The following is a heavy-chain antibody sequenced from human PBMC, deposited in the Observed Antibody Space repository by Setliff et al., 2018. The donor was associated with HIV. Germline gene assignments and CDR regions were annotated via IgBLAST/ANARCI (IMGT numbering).Heavy chain of an antibody. CDR3: ARDPGGDTSGYLIYYYDY. Sequence: GSLRLSCVTSGFTFDTFHMNWVRQAPGKGLEWVSSISGSGTSVDYADSVRGRFTISRDNAKNTLYLQLNTLRAEDTAVYYCARDPGGDTSGYLIYYYDYWGQGTLVTVSS. CDR2: ISGSGTSV. V-gene: IGHV3-21*01. D-gene: IGHD3-22*01. CDR1: GFTFDTFH. J-gene: IGHJ4*02.